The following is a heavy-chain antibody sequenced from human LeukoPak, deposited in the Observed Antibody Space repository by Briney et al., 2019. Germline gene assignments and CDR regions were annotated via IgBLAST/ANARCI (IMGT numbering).Heavy chain of an antibody. CDR3: ARESSDWFSDAFDI. CDR2: ISNDGSHK. D-gene: IGHD6-19*01. CDR1: RFSLSIFA. Sequence: QPGGSLRLSCAASRFSLSIFAIHWVRQAPGKGLEWVAVISNDGSHKYYADSVKGRFTISRDNSKNTLHLQMNSLRAEDTAVYYCARESSDWFSDAFDIWGQGTVVTVSS. V-gene: IGHV3-30*04. J-gene: IGHJ3*02.